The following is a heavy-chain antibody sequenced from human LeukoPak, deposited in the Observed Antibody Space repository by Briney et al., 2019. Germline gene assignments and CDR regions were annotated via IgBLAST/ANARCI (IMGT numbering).Heavy chain of an antibody. J-gene: IGHJ4*02. CDR2: ISSYGGST. V-gene: IGHV3-64D*06. CDR3: VKGDYYGSGSYPDY. Sequence: GGSLRLSCSASGVTFSSYAMHWVRQAPGKGLEYVSGISSYGGSTYYADSVKGRFIISRDNSKNTLYLQMSSLRAEDSALYYCVKGDYYGSGSYPDYWGQGTLVTVSS. D-gene: IGHD3-10*01. CDR1: GVTFSSYA.